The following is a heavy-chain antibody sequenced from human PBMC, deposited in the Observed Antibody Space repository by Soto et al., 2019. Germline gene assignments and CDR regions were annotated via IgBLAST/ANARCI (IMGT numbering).Heavy chain of an antibody. CDR2: ISGSGGST. D-gene: IGHD1-26*01. V-gene: IGHV3-23*01. J-gene: IGHJ4*02. CDR1: GFTFSSYA. Sequence: GGSLRLSCAASGFTFSSYAMSWVRQAPGKGLEWVSAISGSGGSTYYADSVKGRFTISRDNSKNTLYLQMNSLRAEDTAVYYCAKDPASGGSYFYQFSPDFDYWGQGTLVTVSS. CDR3: AKDPASGGSYFYQFSPDFDY.